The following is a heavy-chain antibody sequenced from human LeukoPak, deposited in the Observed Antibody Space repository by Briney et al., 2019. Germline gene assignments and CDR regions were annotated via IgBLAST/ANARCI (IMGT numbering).Heavy chain of an antibody. CDR2: IYTSGST. CDR3: ARDGRAVAGTYYYYMDV. CDR1: GGSISSYY. Sequence: SSETLSLTCTVSGGSISSYYWSWIRQPAGKGLEWIGRIYTSGSTNYNPSLKSRATMSVDTSKNQFSLKLSSVTAADTAVYYCARDGRAVAGTYYYYMDVWGKGTTVTVSS. D-gene: IGHD6-19*01. V-gene: IGHV4-4*07. J-gene: IGHJ6*03.